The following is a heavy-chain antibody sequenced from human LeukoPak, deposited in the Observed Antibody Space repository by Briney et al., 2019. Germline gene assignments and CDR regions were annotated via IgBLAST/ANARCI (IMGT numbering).Heavy chain of an antibody. CDR3: AREEYYDSSAPTNFDY. CDR1: GYTFTNYA. Sequence: ASVKVSCKASGYTFTNYAMNWVRQAPGQGLEWMGWINTNTGNPTYAQGFTGRFVFSLDTSVTTAYLQISSLKAEDTAVYYCAREEYYDSSAPTNFDYWGQGTLVTVSS. V-gene: IGHV7-4-1*02. D-gene: IGHD3-22*01. CDR2: INTNTGNP. J-gene: IGHJ4*02.